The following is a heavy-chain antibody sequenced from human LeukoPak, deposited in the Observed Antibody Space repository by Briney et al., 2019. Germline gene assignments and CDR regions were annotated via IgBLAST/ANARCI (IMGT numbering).Heavy chain of an antibody. CDR2: IYYGGST. D-gene: IGHD2-2*01. CDR1: GGSISNSSYY. CDR3: ARESPASTSRLMDV. V-gene: IGHV4-39*07. J-gene: IGHJ6*03. Sequence: SETLSLTCIVSGGSISNSSYYWGWIRQPPGKGLEWIGSIYYGGSTYYNPSLKSRVTISVDTSKNQFSLKLSSVTAADTAVYYCARESPASTSRLMDVWGKGTMVTVSS.